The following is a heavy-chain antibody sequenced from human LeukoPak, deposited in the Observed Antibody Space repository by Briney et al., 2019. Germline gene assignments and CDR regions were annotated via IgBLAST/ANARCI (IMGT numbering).Heavy chain of an antibody. D-gene: IGHD3-3*01. CDR3: ARESLYTDVWSFGPKKKSHYCMDV. V-gene: IGHV3-23*01. CDR1: GFSINNHV. CDR2: IRGDDSA. Sequence: PGGSLRLSCAASGFSINNHVMHWVRQAPGRGLEWVSSIRGDDSAYCADSVKGRFTISSDKSTLYLQMYSLRADDTALYYCARESLYTDVWSFGPKKKSHYCMDVWGKGTRVTVSS. J-gene: IGHJ6*03.